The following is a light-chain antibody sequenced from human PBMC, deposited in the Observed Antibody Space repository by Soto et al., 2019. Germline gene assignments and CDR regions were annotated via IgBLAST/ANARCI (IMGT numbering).Light chain of an antibody. V-gene: IGLV2-14*01. Sequence: QSALTQPASVSGSPGQSITISCTGTRSDVGGYNYVSWYQQHPGKAPKLMIYDVSNRPSGVSNRFSGSKSGNTASLTISGLQAEAEADYYCSSYTSSSTLVFGGGTKLTVL. CDR3: SSYTSSSTLV. CDR1: RSDVGGYNY. J-gene: IGLJ2*01. CDR2: DVS.